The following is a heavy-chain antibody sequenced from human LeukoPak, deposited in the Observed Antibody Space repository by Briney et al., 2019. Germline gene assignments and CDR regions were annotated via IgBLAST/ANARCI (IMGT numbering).Heavy chain of an antibody. CDR2: VSPNGGET. D-gene: IGHD7-27*01. J-gene: IGHJ4*02. CDR1: GFTFSTCA. Sequence: GGSLRLSCAASGFTFSTCAIQWVRQAPGRGLEWASSVSPNGGETFYAASVKGRFTISRDESQNTVYLQLSSLSAEDTAVYYCARRLNWGFSDFWGRGTLVTVSS. V-gene: IGHV3-23*01. CDR3: ARRLNWGFSDF.